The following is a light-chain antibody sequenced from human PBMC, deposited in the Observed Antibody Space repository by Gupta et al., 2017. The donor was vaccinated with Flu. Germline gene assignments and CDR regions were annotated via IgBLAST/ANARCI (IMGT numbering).Light chain of an antibody. Sequence: DIQLNQSPSFLSVSVGDKVTITCRASQGISSYLAWYQQKPGKAPKLLIYAASTLQSGVPSRFSGGGSGTEFTLTISSLQPEDFATYYCQQLNSYPRTFGQGTKVEIK. V-gene: IGKV1-9*01. CDR1: QGISSY. CDR3: QQLNSYPRT. J-gene: IGKJ1*01. CDR2: AAS.